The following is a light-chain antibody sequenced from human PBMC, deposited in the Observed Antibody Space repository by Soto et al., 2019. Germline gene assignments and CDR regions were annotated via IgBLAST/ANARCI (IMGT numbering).Light chain of an antibody. J-gene: IGLJ3*02. V-gene: IGLV1-40*01. CDR1: SSNIGAGYD. CDR3: QSYDSSLSGWV. Sequence: QSVLTQPPSVSGAPGQRVTISCTGSSSNIGAGYDVPWYQQLPGTAPKLLIYGNSNQPSGLPDRFSGSKSGTSASLAITGLRAEDEADYYCQSYDSSLSGWVFGGGTKLTVL. CDR2: GNS.